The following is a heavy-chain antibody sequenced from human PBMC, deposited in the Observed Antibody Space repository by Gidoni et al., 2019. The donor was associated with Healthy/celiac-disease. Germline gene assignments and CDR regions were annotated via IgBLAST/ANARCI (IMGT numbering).Heavy chain of an antibody. V-gene: IGHV3-33*01. J-gene: IGHJ4*02. CDR3: ARAGYYYDSSGFEGGDY. CDR2: IWYDGSNK. CDR1: GFTFRSYG. D-gene: IGHD3-22*01. Sequence: QVQLVESGGGVVQPGRSLRLPCAASGFTFRSYGMHWVRPAPGKGLEWVAVIWYDGSNKYYADSVKGRFTISRDNSKNTLYLQMNSLRAEDTAVYYCARAGYYYDSSGFEGGDYWGQGTLVTVSS.